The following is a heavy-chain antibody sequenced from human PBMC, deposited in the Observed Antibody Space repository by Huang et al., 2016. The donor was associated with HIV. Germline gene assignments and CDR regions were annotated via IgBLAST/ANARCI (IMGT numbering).Heavy chain of an antibody. V-gene: IGHV3-53*02. Sequence: EVQLVETGGDLIQPGGSLRLSCATSGFILSSSYMSWVRQAPGKGLEWVSVIDAGASSYYADSVRGRFIISRDNSKNMVFLQMNSLRAEDTAIYYCARVFRHVESGAYYARFGEFDLWGLGTLVTVSS. CDR3: ARVFRHVESGAYYARFGEFDL. J-gene: IGHJ5*02. CDR2: IDAGASS. CDR1: GFILSSSY. D-gene: IGHD3-10*01.